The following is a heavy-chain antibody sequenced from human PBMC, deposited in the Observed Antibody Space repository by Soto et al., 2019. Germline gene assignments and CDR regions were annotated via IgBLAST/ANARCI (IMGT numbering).Heavy chain of an antibody. CDR2: INPNSGGT. CDR1: GYTLTGYY. V-gene: IGHV1-2*04. Sequence: ASVKVSCKASGYTLTGYYMHWVRQAPGQGLEWMGWINPNSGGTNYAQKFQGWVTMTRDTSISTAYMELSRLRSDDTAVYYCARESPNDYSTQYYYYYGMDVWGQGTTVTVSS. J-gene: IGHJ6*02. D-gene: IGHD4-4*01. CDR3: ARESPNDYSTQYYYYYGMDV.